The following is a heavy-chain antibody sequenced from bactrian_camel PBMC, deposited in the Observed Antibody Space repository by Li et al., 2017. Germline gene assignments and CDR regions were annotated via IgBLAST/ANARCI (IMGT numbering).Heavy chain of an antibody. CDR3: AADRMACLRPSVQLAAYNF. J-gene: IGHJ4*01. CDR2: IDTEYGST. V-gene: IGHV3S54*01. Sequence: HVQLVESGGGSVQAGGSLRLSCVASGDTYSTNFIGWFRQLPGKEREGVAAIDTEYGSTYYATPGKGRFSISPGNATNTVSLQMDSLKPGDTAMYYCAADRMACLRPSVQLAAYNFWGQGTQVTVS. CDR1: GDTYSTNF.